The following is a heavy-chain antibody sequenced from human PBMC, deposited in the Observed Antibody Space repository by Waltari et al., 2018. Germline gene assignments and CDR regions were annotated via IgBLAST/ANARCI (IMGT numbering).Heavy chain of an antibody. J-gene: IGHJ4*02. CDR3: ARDSPNYYGSGSYDY. CDR1: GGSISSGGYY. D-gene: IGHD3-10*01. CDR2: IYYSGST. V-gene: IGHV4-31*03. Sequence: QVQLQESGPGLVKPSQTLSLTCTVSGGSISSGGYYWSWIRPHPGKGLEWIGYIYYSGSTYYNPSLKSRVTISVDTSKNQFSLKLSSVTAADTAVYYCARDSPNYYGSGSYDYWGQGTLVTVSS.